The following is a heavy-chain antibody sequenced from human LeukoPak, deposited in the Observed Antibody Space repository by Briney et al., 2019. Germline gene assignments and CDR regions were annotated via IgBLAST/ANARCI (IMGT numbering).Heavy chain of an antibody. V-gene: IGHV3-48*02. CDR3: ARGGDY. CDR2: ISGSGSTI. Sequence: PGGSLRLSCAASGFTFSSYTMNWVRQAPGKGLEWVSHISGSGSTIYYSDSVKGRFTISRDNVKNSLYLQMNSLGDEDTAVYYCARGGDYWGQGTLVTVSS. J-gene: IGHJ4*02. CDR1: GFTFSSYT.